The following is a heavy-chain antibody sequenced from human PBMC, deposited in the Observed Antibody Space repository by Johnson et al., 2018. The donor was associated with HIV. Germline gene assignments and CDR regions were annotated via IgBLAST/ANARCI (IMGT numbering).Heavy chain of an antibody. D-gene: IGHD6-19*01. J-gene: IGHJ3*02. CDR3: AKVFKVRVAGAFDI. CDR1: GFTFSNAW. CDR2: IKSKTDGGTT. V-gene: IGHV3-15*05. Sequence: VQLVESGGGLVQPGGSLRLSCAASGFTFSNAWMSWVRQAPGKGLEWVGRIKSKTDGGTTDYAAPVKGRFTISRDDSKNTLYLQRNSLRADDTALYYCAKVFKVRVAGAFDIWGQGTMVTVSS.